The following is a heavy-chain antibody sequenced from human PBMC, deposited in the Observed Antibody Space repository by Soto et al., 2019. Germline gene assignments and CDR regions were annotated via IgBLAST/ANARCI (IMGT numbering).Heavy chain of an antibody. D-gene: IGHD3-9*01. Sequence: QVQLQESGPGLVKPSQTLSLTCTVSGGSISSGDYFWSWIRQSPGKGLEWIGYISSIGSTYYNPSLKSRVSVSRDTSKNQFSLKLSSVTTTDTAVYYSARGLVIRPYYYHGMDVWGQGTTVTVSS. J-gene: IGHJ6*02. V-gene: IGHV4-30-4*01. CDR1: GGSISSGDYF. CDR3: ARGLVIRPYYYHGMDV. CDR2: ISSIGST.